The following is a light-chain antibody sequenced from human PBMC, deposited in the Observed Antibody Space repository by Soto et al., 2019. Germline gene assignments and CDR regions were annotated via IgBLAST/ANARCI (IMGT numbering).Light chain of an antibody. J-gene: IGKJ4*02. CDR3: QQSSTLRT. V-gene: IGKV3-11*01. Sequence: EIVLTQSPATLSLSPGERATLSCRASQSVSSYLAWYQQKPGQAPRLLIYDASNMATGIPARFSGSGSGTDFTLTSSSLAPEDVAVYYCQQSSTLRTFGGGTKVEIK. CDR1: QSVSSY. CDR2: DAS.